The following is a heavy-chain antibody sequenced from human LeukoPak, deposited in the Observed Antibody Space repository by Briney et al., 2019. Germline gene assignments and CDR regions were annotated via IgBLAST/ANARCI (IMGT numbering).Heavy chain of an antibody. J-gene: IGHJ4*02. CDR2: ISYDGSNK. V-gene: IGHV3-30*03. CDR1: GFTFSSYG. D-gene: IGHD4-17*01. CDR3: AILTVTTKDYFDY. Sequence: GRSLRLSCAASGFTFSSYGMHWVRQAPGKGLEWVVVISYDGSNKYYADSVKGRFTISRDNSKNTLYLQMNSLRAEDTAVYYCAILTVTTKDYFDYWGQGTLVTVSS.